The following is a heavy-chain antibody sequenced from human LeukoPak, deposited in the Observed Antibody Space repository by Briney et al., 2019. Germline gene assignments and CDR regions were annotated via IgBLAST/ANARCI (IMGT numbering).Heavy chain of an antibody. J-gene: IGHJ5*02. CDR3: ARAFLYCSSTSCYIPSGFDP. V-gene: IGHV4-59*01. CDR2: IYYSGST. CDR1: GGSISSYY. D-gene: IGHD2-2*02. Sequence: PSETLSLTCTVSGGSISSYYWSWIRQPPGKGLEWIGFIYYSGSTNYKPSLKSRVTISVDTSKNQFSLKLSSVTAADTAVYYCARAFLYCSSTSCYIPSGFDPWGQGTLVTVSS.